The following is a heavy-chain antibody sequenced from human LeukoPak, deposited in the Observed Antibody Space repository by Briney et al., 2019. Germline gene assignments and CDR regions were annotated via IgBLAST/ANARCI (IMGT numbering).Heavy chain of an antibody. D-gene: IGHD3-10*01. Sequence: GGSLRLSCAASGFTFSSYGMQWVRQAPGKGLEWVAFIRYDGSNKYYADSVKGRFTISRDNSKNTLYLQMHSLRAEDTAVYYCAIDGGDIHYWGQGTLVTVSS. V-gene: IGHV3-30*02. CDR3: AIDGGDIHY. CDR1: GFTFSSYG. J-gene: IGHJ4*02. CDR2: IRYDGSNK.